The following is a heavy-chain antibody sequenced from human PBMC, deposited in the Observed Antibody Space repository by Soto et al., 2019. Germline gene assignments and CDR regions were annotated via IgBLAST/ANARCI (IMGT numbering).Heavy chain of an antibody. D-gene: IGHD1-26*01. V-gene: IGHV4-39*01. CDR2: FFYNKNT. CDR1: GASISSTSSY. CDR3: ARHVEWEIFYYFEH. Sequence: SETLALTCTVSGASISSTSSYWGWVRQPPGKGLEWIGSFFYNKNTYYNPSLKSRVTISVDTSKMQFSLNLTSVTAADTAVYYCARHVEWEIFYYFEHWGQGTPVTVSS. J-gene: IGHJ4*01.